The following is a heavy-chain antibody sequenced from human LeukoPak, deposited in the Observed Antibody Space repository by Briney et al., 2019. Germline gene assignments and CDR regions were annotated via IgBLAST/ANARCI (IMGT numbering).Heavy chain of an antibody. CDR2: IIPIFGTA. CDR3: ARDAPLVPHTSGAFDI. D-gene: IGHD2-2*02. Sequence: SVKVSCKASGGTFSSYAISWVRQAPGQGLEWMGGIIPIFGTANYAQKFQGRVTITADKSTSTAYMELRSLRSDDTAVYYCARDAPLVPHTSGAFDIWGQGTMVTVSS. CDR1: GGTFSSYA. J-gene: IGHJ3*02. V-gene: IGHV1-69*06.